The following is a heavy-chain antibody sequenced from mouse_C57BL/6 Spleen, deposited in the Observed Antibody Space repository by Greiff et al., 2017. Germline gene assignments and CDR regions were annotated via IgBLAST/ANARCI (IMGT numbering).Heavy chain of an antibody. CDR2: ISSGSSTI. D-gene: IGHD2-5*01. CDR1: GFTFSDYG. J-gene: IGHJ3*01. V-gene: IGHV5-17*01. CDR3: ARGYYSNYELAD. Sequence: EVKLLESGGGLVKPGGSLKLSCAASGFTFSDYGMHWVRQAPEKGLEWVAYISSGSSTIYYADTVKGRFTISTDNAKNTLFLQMTSLRSEDTAMXYCARGYYSNYELADWGQGTLVTVSA.